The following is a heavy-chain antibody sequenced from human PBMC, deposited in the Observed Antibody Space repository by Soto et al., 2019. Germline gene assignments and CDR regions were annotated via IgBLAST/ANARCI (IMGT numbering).Heavy chain of an antibody. J-gene: IGHJ6*02. CDR3: ARHTRSWLAYYYGMDV. D-gene: IGHD6-13*01. Sequence: GESLKISCKGSGYSFTIYWISWVRQMPGKGLEWMGRIDPSDSYTNYSPSFQGHVTISADKSISTAYLQWSSLKASDTAMYYCARHTRSWLAYYYGMDVWGQGTTVTVSS. CDR1: GYSFTIYW. CDR2: IDPSDSYT. V-gene: IGHV5-10-1*01.